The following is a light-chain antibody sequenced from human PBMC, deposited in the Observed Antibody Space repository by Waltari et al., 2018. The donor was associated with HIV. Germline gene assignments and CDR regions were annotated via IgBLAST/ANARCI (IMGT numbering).Light chain of an antibody. Sequence: EIVLTQSPGTLSLSLGERAPLSCRTSQNDGRRPIPLYQQKTGQVPRLPVYGSSSRATGIADRFSGSGSGTDFTLTISRLEPEDFAVYYCQQYDNSRLTFGGGTKVELK. CDR3: QQYDNSRLT. J-gene: IGKJ4*01. V-gene: IGKV3-20*01. CDR2: GSS. CDR1: QNDGRRP.